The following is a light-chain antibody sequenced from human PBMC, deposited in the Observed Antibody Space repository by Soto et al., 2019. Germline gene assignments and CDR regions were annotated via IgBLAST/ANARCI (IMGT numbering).Light chain of an antibody. CDR3: QQYYSAPIT. CDR1: QSVTSNY. J-gene: IGKJ5*01. CDR2: GIS. V-gene: IGKV3-20*01. Sequence: EVVMTQSPATLSVSPGERATLSCRASQSVTSNYLAWYQQKPGQAPRLLIYGISSRATGVPDRFSGSGSGTDFTLTISRLEPEDFAVYYCQQYYSAPITFGQGTRLEIK.